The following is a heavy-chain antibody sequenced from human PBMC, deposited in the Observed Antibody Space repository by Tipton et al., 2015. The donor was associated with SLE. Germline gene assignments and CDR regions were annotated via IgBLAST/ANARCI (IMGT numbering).Heavy chain of an antibody. Sequence: SLRLSCAASGFTVSSNYMNWVRQAPGKRLEWVSSISSSSSAKYYADSLKGRFTMSRDNAKNSLYLQMNSLRAEDTAVYFCARGSRSLDYWGQGTLVTVSS. CDR1: GFTVSSNY. CDR2: ISSSSSAK. D-gene: IGHD1-26*01. CDR3: ARGSRSLDY. V-gene: IGHV3-21*01. J-gene: IGHJ4*02.